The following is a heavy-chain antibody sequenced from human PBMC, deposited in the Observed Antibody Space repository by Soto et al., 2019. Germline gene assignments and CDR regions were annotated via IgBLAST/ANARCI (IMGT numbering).Heavy chain of an antibody. J-gene: IGHJ6*03. Sequence: QVQLQQWGAGLLKPTETLSLTCAVYGGSFSGYYWSWIRQPPGKGLEWIGEINHSGSTNYNPSLTSRVTISVDTSKNQFSLKLSSVTAADTAVYYCARCWCMLPYYYYYMDVWGKGTTVTVSS. CDR3: ARCWCMLPYYYYYMDV. V-gene: IGHV4-34*01. CDR1: GGSFSGYY. D-gene: IGHD2-8*01. CDR2: INHSGST.